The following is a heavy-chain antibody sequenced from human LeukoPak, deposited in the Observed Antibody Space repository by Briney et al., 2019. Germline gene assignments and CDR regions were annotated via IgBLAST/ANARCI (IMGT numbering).Heavy chain of an antibody. V-gene: IGHV3-15*01. D-gene: IGHD3-16*02. CDR3: TTGGLYYDYVWGSYRPRILDY. Sequence: GGSLRLSCAASGFTFSNAWMSWVRQAPGKGLEWVGRIKSKTDGGTTDYAAPVKGRFTISRDDLKNTLYLQMNSLKTEDTAVYYCTTGGLYYDYVWGSYRPRILDYWGQGTLVTVSS. CDR1: GFTFSNAW. CDR2: IKSKTDGGTT. J-gene: IGHJ4*02.